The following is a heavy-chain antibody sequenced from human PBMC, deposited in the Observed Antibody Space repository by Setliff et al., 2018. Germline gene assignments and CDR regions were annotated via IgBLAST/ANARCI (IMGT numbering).Heavy chain of an antibody. V-gene: IGHV3-23*01. D-gene: IGHD4-17*01. CDR2: INVGGTNT. Sequence: GGSLRLSCAASGFTFSSFAMSWVRQAPGKRLEWVSIINVGGTNTYYRDSVKGRFTISRDNSKSTLYLQMNSLRAEDTAIYYCVNARMVTTWGRAYWGQGTLVTVSS. CDR1: GFTFSSFA. CDR3: VNARMVTTWGRAY. J-gene: IGHJ4*02.